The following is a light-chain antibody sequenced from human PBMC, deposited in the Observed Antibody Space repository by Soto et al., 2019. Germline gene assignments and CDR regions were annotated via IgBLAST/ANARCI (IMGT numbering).Light chain of an antibody. CDR2: DTS. Sequence: LVMTQSPTTLSVSPGERPTLSCRAIQSVSNNLAWYQQEPGQAPTLXXYDTSTRAAGIPARFSGSGCATEFTLPISSLQSQDFASYDGQQYNSRRSISFSQGTRLKNK. CDR3: QQYNSRRSIS. J-gene: IGKJ5*01. V-gene: IGKV3-15*01. CDR1: QSVSNN.